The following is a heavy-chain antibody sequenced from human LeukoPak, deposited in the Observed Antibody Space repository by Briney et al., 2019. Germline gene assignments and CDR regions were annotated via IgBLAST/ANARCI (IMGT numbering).Heavy chain of an antibody. V-gene: IGHV4-39*07. J-gene: IGHJ4*02. D-gene: IGHD6-19*01. CDR2: IYYSGST. CDR1: GGSISSSSYY. CDR3: ARVFSVAGTFDY. Sequence: SETLSLTCTVSGGSISSSSYYWGWIRQPPGKGLEWIGSIYYSGSTYYNPSLKSRVTISVGTSKNQFSLNLSSVTAADTAVYYCARVFSVAGTFDYWGQGTLVTVSS.